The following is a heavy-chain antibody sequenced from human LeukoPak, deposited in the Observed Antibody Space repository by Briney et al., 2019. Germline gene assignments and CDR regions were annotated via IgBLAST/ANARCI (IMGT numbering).Heavy chain of an antibody. D-gene: IGHD3-3*01. CDR1: GFTFSSYW. Sequence: PGGSLRLSCAASGFTFSSYWMHWVRQAPGKGLVWVSRINSDGSSTSYADSVKGRFTISRDNAKNSLFLQLNSLRAEDTAVYYCARSPGVGTVDYWGQGSLVTVSS. V-gene: IGHV3-74*01. CDR2: INSDGSST. CDR3: ARSPGVGTVDY. J-gene: IGHJ4*02.